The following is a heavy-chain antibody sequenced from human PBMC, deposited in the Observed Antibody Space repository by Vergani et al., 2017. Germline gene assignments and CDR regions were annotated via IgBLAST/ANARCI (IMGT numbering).Heavy chain of an antibody. CDR3: ARVGQNYYDSSGYHNRYYFDY. J-gene: IGHJ4*02. Sequence: QVQLVQSGVEVKKPGASVKVSCKASGYTFTGYYMHWVRQAPGQGLEWMGWINPNSGGTNYAQKFQGRVTMTRDTSISTAYMELSRLRSEDTAVYYCARVGQNYYDSSGYHNRYYFDYWGQGTLVTVSS. D-gene: IGHD3-22*01. V-gene: IGHV1-2*02. CDR2: INPNSGGT. CDR1: GYTFTGYY.